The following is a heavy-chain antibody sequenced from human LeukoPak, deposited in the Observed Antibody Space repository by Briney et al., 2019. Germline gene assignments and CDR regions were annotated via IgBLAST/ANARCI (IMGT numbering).Heavy chain of an antibody. D-gene: IGHD6-19*01. Sequence: PSETLSLTCTVSGGSISSYYWSWIRQPPGKGLEWIGYIYYSGSTNYNPSLKSRVTISVDTSKNQFSLKLSSVTAADTAVYYCAHYSSGWYRSYYFDYWGQGTLVTVSS. CDR3: AHYSSGWYRSYYFDY. J-gene: IGHJ4*02. V-gene: IGHV4-59*08. CDR1: GGSISSYY. CDR2: IYYSGST.